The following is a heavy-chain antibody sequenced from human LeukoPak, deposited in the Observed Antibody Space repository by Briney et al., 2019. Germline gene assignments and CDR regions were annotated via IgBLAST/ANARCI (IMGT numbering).Heavy chain of an antibody. CDR3: ARIEVNYYYYPDV. CDR2: IYPSDSDT. J-gene: IGHJ6*03. V-gene: IGHV5-51*01. Sequence: GESLKISCKGSGYSFTSYWIGWVRQMPGKGLEWMGIIYPSDSDTRYSPSFQGQVTISVDKSITTAYLQWSSLKASDTAMYYCARIEVNYYYYPDVWGKGTTVTVSS. CDR1: GYSFTSYW.